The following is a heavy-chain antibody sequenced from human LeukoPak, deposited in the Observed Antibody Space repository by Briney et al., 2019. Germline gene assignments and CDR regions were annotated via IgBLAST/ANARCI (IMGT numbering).Heavy chain of an antibody. CDR2: INSRSNYI. V-gene: IGHV3-21*01. D-gene: IGHD2/OR15-2a*01. Sequence: GGSLRLSCEASGFTFSNHNMNWVRQAPGKGLEWVSSINSRSNYIYYADSVKGRFTISRDNAKESLYLQMNSLRAEDTALYFCARDKVSVIPALDYWGQGTLVIVSS. CDR3: ARDKVSVIPALDY. J-gene: IGHJ4*02. CDR1: GFTFSNHN.